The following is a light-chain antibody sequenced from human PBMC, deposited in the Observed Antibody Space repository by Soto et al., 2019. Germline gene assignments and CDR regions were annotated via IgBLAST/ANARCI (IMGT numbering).Light chain of an antibody. V-gene: IGKV3-20*01. CDR1: QSVSSN. J-gene: IGKJ1*01. CDR2: GAS. CDR3: QQYGSSFWT. Sequence: EIVMTQSPATLSVSPGEGATLSCRASQSVSSNLAWYQQKPGQAPRLLIYGASSRATGIPDRFSGSGSGTDFTLTISRLEPEDFAVYYCQQYGSSFWTFGQGTKVDIK.